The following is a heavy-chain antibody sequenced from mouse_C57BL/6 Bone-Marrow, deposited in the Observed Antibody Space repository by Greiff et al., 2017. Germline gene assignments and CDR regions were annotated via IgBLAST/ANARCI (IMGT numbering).Heavy chain of an antibody. Sequence: QVQLQQPGAELVKPGASVKLSCKASGYTFTSYWMHWVKQRPGQGLEWIGMIHPTSGSTNYNEKFKSKATLTVDKSSSTAYMQLSSLTSEDSAVYYCARYRLGYAMDYWGQGTSVTVSS. J-gene: IGHJ4*01. CDR3: ARYRLGYAMDY. V-gene: IGHV1-64*01. CDR1: GYTFTSYW. CDR2: IHPTSGST. D-gene: IGHD4-1*01.